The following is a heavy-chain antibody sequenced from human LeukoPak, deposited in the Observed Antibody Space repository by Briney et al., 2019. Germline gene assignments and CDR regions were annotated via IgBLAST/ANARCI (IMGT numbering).Heavy chain of an antibody. Sequence: GGSLRLSCAASGFTFSSYAMSWVRQAPGKGLDWVANTKQDGSQKYYVDSVKGRFTISRDNAKNSVHLQMNSLRAEDTAVYYCARGFDGANAFDLWGQGTLVTVSS. CDR1: GFTFSSYA. V-gene: IGHV3-7*01. J-gene: IGHJ3*01. CDR3: ARGFDGANAFDL. CDR2: TKQDGSQK.